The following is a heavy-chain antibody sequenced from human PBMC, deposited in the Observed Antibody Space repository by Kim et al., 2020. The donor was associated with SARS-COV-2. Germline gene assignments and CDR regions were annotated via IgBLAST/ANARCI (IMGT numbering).Heavy chain of an antibody. J-gene: IGHJ6*02. V-gene: IGHV5-51*01. D-gene: IGHD6-6*01. CDR3: ARRGLGYYYYGMDV. Sequence: SPSFQGKVTISADKSISTAYLQGSSLKASDTAMYYCARRGLGYYYYGMDVWGQGTTVTVSS.